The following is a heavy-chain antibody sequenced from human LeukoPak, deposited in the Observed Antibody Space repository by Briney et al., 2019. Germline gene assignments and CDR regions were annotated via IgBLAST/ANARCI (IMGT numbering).Heavy chain of an antibody. CDR3: ARGRYYYGSGSYWHYYYMDV. Sequence: VASVKVSCKASGGTFSSYAISWVRQAPGQGLEWMGGIIPIFGTANYAQKFQGRVTITTDESTSTAYMELSSLRSEDTAVYYCARGRYYYGSGSYWHYYYMDVWGKGTTVTVSS. V-gene: IGHV1-69*05. D-gene: IGHD3-10*01. J-gene: IGHJ6*03. CDR1: GGTFSSYA. CDR2: IIPIFGTA.